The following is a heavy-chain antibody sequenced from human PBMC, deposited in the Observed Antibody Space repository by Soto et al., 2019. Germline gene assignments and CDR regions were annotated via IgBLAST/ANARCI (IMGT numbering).Heavy chain of an antibody. V-gene: IGHV3-48*02. CDR3: ARYYYDSSGYDGMDV. CDR2: ISDSGSNT. D-gene: IGHD3-22*01. Sequence: EVQLVESGGGLVQPGGSLRLSCAAFGFKISSSSMNWVRQAPGRGLEWVAYISDSGSNTIYADSVKGRFNVSRDTAKKSIYLQMSGLRDEDRAVYYCARYYYDSSGYDGMDVWGHGTTVTVSS. CDR1: GFKISSSS. J-gene: IGHJ6*02.